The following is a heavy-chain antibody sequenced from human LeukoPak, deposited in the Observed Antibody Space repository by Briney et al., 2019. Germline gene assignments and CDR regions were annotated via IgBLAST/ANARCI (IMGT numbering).Heavy chain of an antibody. D-gene: IGHD6-13*01. Sequence: GGSLRLSCAASGFTFSSYAMSWVRQAPGKGLEWVSTITTGDSTYYADSVKGRFTISRDNSKNTLYLQMNSLRAEDTAVYYCAGGKYSSSWIDYWGQGTLVTVSS. CDR2: ITTGDST. V-gene: IGHV3-23*01. J-gene: IGHJ4*02. CDR1: GFTFSSYA. CDR3: AGGKYSSSWIDY.